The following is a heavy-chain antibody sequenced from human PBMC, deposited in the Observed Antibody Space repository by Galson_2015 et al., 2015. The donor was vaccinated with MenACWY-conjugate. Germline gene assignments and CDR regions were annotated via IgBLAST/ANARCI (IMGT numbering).Heavy chain of an antibody. CDR2: IRASGGGT. CDR3: AKKGSGSDPNAFDI. D-gene: IGHD3-3*01. J-gene: IGHJ3*02. Sequence: SLRLSCAASGFTFSRYAMTWVRQAPGKGLEWVSAIRASGGGTYYADPVKGRFTISRDNTKNTLYLEMNNLGPEDTAVYYCAKKGSGSDPNAFDIWGQGTMVTAFS. CDR1: GFTFSRYA. V-gene: IGHV3-23*01.